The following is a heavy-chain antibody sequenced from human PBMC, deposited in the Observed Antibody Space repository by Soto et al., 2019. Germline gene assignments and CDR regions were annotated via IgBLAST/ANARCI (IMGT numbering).Heavy chain of an antibody. J-gene: IGHJ6*02. CDR1: GFTFSSYA. CDR3: AKVWCSSTSCGEADGMDV. D-gene: IGHD2-2*01. V-gene: IGHV3-23*01. Sequence: PGGSMRLSCAASGFTFSSYAMSWVRQAPGKRLEWVSAISGSGVSTYYADSVKGRFTISRDNSKNTLYLQMNSLRAEDTAVYYCAKVWCSSTSCGEADGMDVWGQGTTVTVSS. CDR2: ISGSGVST.